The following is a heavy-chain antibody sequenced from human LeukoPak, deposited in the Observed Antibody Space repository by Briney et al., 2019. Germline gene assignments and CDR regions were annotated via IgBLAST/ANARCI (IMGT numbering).Heavy chain of an antibody. CDR3: AKYFASGSRNFDS. CDR1: GFTFYSYA. Sequence: GGSLRLSCAASGFTFYSYAMSWVRQAPGKGLEWVSAISGNGDTTHYADSVKDRSTISRDNSKNILYLQMYSLRAEDTAVYYCAKYFASGSRNFDSWGQGTLVTVSS. J-gene: IGHJ4*02. D-gene: IGHD3-10*01. V-gene: IGHV3-23*01. CDR2: ISGNGDTT.